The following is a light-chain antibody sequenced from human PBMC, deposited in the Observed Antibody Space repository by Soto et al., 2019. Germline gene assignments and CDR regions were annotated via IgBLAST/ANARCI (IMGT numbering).Light chain of an antibody. CDR3: QHRSNWWT. V-gene: IGKV3-11*01. J-gene: IGKJ1*01. CDR2: DAS. Sequence: EIVLTQSPATLSLSPGERATLSCRASQSISSYLAWYQQKPGQAPRLLIYDASNRATGIPARFSGSGSGTDFTLTISSLEPEDFAVDYCQHRSNWWTFGQGTKVEIE. CDR1: QSISSY.